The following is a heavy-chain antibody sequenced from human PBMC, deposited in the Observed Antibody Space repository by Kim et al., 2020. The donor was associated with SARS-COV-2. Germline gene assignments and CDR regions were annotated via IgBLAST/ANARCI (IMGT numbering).Heavy chain of an antibody. CDR3: ASYTAMFNFFDY. CDR2: IYYSGST. V-gene: IGHV4-59*01. CDR1: GGSISSYY. Sequence: SETLSLTCTVSGGSISSYYWSWIRQPPGKGLEWIGYIYYSGSTNYNPSLKSRVTISVDTSKNQFSLKLSSVTVADTAVYYCASYTAMFNFFDYWGQGTLV. D-gene: IGHD5-18*01. J-gene: IGHJ4*02.